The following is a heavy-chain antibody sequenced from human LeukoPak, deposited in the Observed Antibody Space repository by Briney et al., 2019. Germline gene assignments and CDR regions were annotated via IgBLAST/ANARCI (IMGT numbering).Heavy chain of an antibody. V-gene: IGHV4-59*01. CDR1: GGSISTYY. CDR3: AKAVATAGRFGFDP. J-gene: IGHJ5*02. D-gene: IGHD6-13*01. CDR2: IYNSGST. Sequence: SETLFLTCTVSGGSISTYYWSWIRQPPGKGLEWIGYIYNSGSTNYNPSLQSRVTISVDTSKNQFSLKLTSVTAADTAVYYCAKAVATAGRFGFDPWGQGTLVTVSS.